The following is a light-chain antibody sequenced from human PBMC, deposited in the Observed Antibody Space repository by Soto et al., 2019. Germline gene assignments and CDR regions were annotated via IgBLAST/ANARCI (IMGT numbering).Light chain of an antibody. V-gene: IGKV3-11*01. J-gene: IGKJ1*01. CDR1: ESISRN. CDR3: QQRSNWPQT. CDR2: GAS. Sequence: TQSPATLSMSPGVWATLSCRTSESISRNLAWYQQKLGQAPRLLIYGASTRATGVPDRFTGSGSGTDFILTSSSLEPEDFAVYYCQQRSNWPQTCGQGTKVDIK.